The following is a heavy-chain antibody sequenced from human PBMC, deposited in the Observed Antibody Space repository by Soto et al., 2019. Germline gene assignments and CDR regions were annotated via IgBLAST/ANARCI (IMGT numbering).Heavy chain of an antibody. Sequence: ASVKVSCKAAGYTFTGYYMHWVRQAPGQGLEWMGWINPNSGGTNYAQKFQGWVTMTRDTSISTAYMELSRLRSDDTAVYYCARGPLNCSGGSCYATDRFYYYYGMDVWCQGTTVTSP. J-gene: IGHJ6*02. D-gene: IGHD2-15*01. CDR2: INPNSGGT. CDR1: GYTFTGYY. CDR3: ARGPLNCSGGSCYATDRFYYYYGMDV. V-gene: IGHV1-2*04.